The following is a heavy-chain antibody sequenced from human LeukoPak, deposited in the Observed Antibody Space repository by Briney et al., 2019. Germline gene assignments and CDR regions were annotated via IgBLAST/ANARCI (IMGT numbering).Heavy chain of an antibody. CDR2: ISGSGDRT. D-gene: IGHD6-19*01. CDR3: AKVTWGSGLNDY. V-gene: IGHV3-23*01. Sequence: PGGSLRLSCTASGFTFGDYAITWVRQAPGKGLEWVSAISGSGDRTFYADFVKGRFTISRDNTNSTLYLQMDSPTAEDTAVYYCAKVTWGSGLNDYWGQGTLVTVPS. J-gene: IGHJ4*02. CDR1: GFTFGDYA.